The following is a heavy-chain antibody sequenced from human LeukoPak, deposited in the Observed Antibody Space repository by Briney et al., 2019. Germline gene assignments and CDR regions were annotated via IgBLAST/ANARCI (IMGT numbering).Heavy chain of an antibody. CDR2: INPNTGGT. V-gene: IGHV1-2*02. D-gene: IGHD3-9*01. Sequence: ASVKVSCKASGYTFTGYFMHWVRQAPGQGLDWMGWINPNTGGTKYAQKFQGRVTVTRDTSIGTAYMELSTVTSDDTAVYFCARVHATGYFSLDLGYWGQGTLVTVSS. CDR1: GYTFTGYF. CDR3: ARVHATGYFSLDLGY. J-gene: IGHJ4*02.